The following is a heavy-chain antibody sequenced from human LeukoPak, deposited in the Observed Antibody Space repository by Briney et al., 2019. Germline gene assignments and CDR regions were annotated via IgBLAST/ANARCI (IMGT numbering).Heavy chain of an antibody. Sequence: PSETLSLTRTVSGGSISSYYWGWIRQPPGKGLEWIGHIYYSGSTNYNPSLRSRVTISLDTSRNQFSLRLSSVTAADTAVYYCARRKGDITGYYDAFDIWGQGTMVTVSS. V-gene: IGHV4-59*08. CDR3: ARRKGDITGYYDAFDI. J-gene: IGHJ3*02. CDR1: GGSISSYY. D-gene: IGHD3-22*01. CDR2: IYYSGST.